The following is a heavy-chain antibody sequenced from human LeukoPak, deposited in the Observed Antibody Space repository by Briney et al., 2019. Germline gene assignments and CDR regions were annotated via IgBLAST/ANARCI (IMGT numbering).Heavy chain of an antibody. Sequence: GGSLRLSCAASGVTFSNAWMSWVRQAPGKGLEWVGRIKSKTDGGTTDYAAPVKGRFTISRDDSKNTLYLQMNSLKTGDTAVYYCTTRFIDDYGDYLLDYWGQGTLVTVSS. CDR3: TTRFIDDYGDYLLDY. CDR1: GVTFSNAW. V-gene: IGHV3-15*01. CDR2: IKSKTDGGTT. D-gene: IGHD4-17*01. J-gene: IGHJ4*02.